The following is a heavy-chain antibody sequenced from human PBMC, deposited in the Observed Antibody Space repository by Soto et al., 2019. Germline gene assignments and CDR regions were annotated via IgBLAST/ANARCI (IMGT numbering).Heavy chain of an antibody. D-gene: IGHD3-10*01. CDR2: IKSKSDGGTT. Sequence: EVQLVESGGGLVKPGGSLRLSCAASGFTFSNAWMNWVRQAPGKGLEWVGRIKSKSDGGTTDYAAPVKGRFTISRDXSKNTLYLQMNRLKTEDTAVYYCTTVVKGGFGDFDYWGQGTLVTVSS. CDR3: TTVVKGGFGDFDY. CDR1: GFTFSNAW. J-gene: IGHJ4*02. V-gene: IGHV3-15*07.